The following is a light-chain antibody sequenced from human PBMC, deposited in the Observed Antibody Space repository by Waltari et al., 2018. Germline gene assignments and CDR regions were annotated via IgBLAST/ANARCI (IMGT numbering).Light chain of an antibody. Sequence: SYELTQPPSVSVSPGQTARITCSGDALAKKYAYLYQQKSGQAPVLVIFEDTKRPSAIPERFSGSSSGTMATLTITGAQVEDEADYYCYSTDSTGHERVFGGGTELTVL. CDR2: EDT. J-gene: IGLJ3*02. V-gene: IGLV3-10*01. CDR1: ALAKKY. CDR3: YSTDSTGHERV.